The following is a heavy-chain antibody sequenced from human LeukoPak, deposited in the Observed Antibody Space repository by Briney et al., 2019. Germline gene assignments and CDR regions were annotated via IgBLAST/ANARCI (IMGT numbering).Heavy chain of an antibody. CDR3: ARAQWNGQGADYYYFYGLDV. V-gene: IGHV5-51*01. Sequence: GESLKISCKGSGYTFTSYWIGWVRQMPGKGLEWMGIIYPDDSDTRYSPSFQGQVYISADKSISTAYLQWSSLKASDTAIYYCARAQWNGQGADYYYFYGLDVWGQGTTVTVSS. CDR1: GYTFTSYW. D-gene: IGHD1-1*01. J-gene: IGHJ6*02. CDR2: IYPDDSDT.